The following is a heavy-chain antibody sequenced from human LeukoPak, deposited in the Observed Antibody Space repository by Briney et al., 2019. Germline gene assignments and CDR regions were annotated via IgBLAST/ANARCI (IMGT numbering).Heavy chain of an antibody. J-gene: IGHJ6*03. CDR3: AREGGGKNYYYYMDV. CDR2: IRYDGSNK. V-gene: IGHV3-30*02. D-gene: IGHD4-23*01. Sequence: TGGSLRLSCAASGFTFSSYSMNWVRQAPGKGLEWVAFIRYDGSNKYYADSVKGRFTISRDNSKNTLYLQMNSLRAEDTAVYYCAREGGGKNYYYYMDVWGKGTTVTVSS. CDR1: GFTFSSYS.